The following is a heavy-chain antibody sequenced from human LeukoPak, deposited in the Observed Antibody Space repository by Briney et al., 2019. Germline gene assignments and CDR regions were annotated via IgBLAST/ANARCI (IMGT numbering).Heavy chain of an antibody. CDR2: INPNSGGT. D-gene: IGHD6-19*01. CDR3: ARVGWLAKLLVY. Sequence: ASVKVSCKASGYTFTGYYMHWVRQAPGQGLEWMGWINPNSGGTNYAQKFQGRVTMTRNTSISTAYMELSSLRSEDTAVYYCARVGWLAKLLVYWGQGTLVTVSS. J-gene: IGHJ4*02. V-gene: IGHV1-2*02. CDR1: GYTFTGYY.